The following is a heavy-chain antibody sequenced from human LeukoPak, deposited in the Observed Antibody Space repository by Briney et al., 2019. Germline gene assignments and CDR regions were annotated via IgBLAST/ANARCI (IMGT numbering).Heavy chain of an antibody. CDR1: GFTFNTYW. D-gene: IGHD7-27*01. CDR2: MNQDASEK. Sequence: GGSLRLSCAASGFTFNTYWMSWVRQAPRKGLEWVANMNQDASEKDYVDSVKGRFTISRDNTKNSLYLQLNSLRAEDTAVYYCARVRGWGRNYHYGLDVWGQGITVTVSS. V-gene: IGHV3-7*03. CDR3: ARVRGWGRNYHYGLDV. J-gene: IGHJ6*02.